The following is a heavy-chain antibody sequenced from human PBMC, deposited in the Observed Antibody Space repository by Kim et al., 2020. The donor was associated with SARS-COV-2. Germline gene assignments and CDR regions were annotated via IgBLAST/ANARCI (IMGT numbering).Heavy chain of an antibody. Sequence: YAASVKGRFTTSRDDSKNSLYLQMNSLKTEDTDVYYCARILTRGGYFYDFWGQGTLVTVSS. CDR3: ARILTRGGYFYDF. D-gene: IGHD2-15*01. J-gene: IGHJ4*02. V-gene: IGHV3-72*01.